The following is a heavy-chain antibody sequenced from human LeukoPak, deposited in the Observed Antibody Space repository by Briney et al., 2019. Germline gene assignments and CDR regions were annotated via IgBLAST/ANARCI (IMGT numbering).Heavy chain of an antibody. V-gene: IGHV1-2*02. CDR1: GYTFSGNY. CDR3: ARDRAYYYYGMDV. J-gene: IGHJ6*02. CDR2: INPSTGGT. Sequence: ASVKVSFKASGYTFSGNYIHWVRQAPGQGLEWMGWINPSTGGTNYAQKFQGRVTMTRDTSISTSYMELSRLTSDDTAVYFCARDRAYYYYGMDVWGQGTTVTVSS.